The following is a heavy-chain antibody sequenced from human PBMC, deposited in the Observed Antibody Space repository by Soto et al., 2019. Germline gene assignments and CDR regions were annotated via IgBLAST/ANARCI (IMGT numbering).Heavy chain of an antibody. CDR1: GFTFSGSA. D-gene: IGHD3-3*01. CDR3: TRAVDYDFWSPDV. Sequence: VQLVESGGGLVQPGGSLKLSCAASGFTFSGSAMHWVRQASGKGLEWVGRIRSKANSYATAYAASVKGRFTISRDDSKNTAYLQMNSLKTEDTAVYYCTRAVDYDFWSPDVWGKGTTVTVSS. CDR2: IRSKANSYAT. J-gene: IGHJ6*04. V-gene: IGHV3-73*01.